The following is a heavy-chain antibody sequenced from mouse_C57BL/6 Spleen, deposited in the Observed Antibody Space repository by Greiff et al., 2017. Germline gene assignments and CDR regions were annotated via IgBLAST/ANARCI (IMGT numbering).Heavy chain of an antibody. D-gene: IGHD2-5*01. J-gene: IGHJ2*01. CDR2: ISSGGSYT. CDR3: ARHEVYSNYEGYYFDY. Sequence: EVQLVESGGDLVKPGGSLKLSCAASGFTFSSYGMSWVRQTPDKRLEWVATISSGGSYTYYPDSVKGRFTISRDNAKNTLYLQMSSLKSEDTAMYYCARHEVYSNYEGYYFDYWGQGTTLTVSS. V-gene: IGHV5-6*01. CDR1: GFTFSSYG.